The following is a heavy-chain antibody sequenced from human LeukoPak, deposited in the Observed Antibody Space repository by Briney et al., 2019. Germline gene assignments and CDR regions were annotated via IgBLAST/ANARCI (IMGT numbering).Heavy chain of an antibody. J-gene: IGHJ4*02. CDR1: GGSISSYY. Sequence: SETLSLTCTVSGGSISSYYWSWIRQPAGKGLEWIGRIYTSGSTNYNPSLKSRVTMSVDTSKNQFSLKLSSVTAADTAVYYCAVAAPTGQFVTSLIDYWGQGTLVTVSS. V-gene: IGHV4-4*07. CDR2: IYTSGST. CDR3: AVAAPTGQFVTSLIDY. D-gene: IGHD6-19*01.